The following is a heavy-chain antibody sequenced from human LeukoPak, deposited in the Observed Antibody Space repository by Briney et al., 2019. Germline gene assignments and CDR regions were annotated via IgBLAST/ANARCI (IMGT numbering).Heavy chain of an antibody. J-gene: IGHJ5*02. CDR3: ARGVGWFDP. D-gene: IGHD3-3*01. V-gene: IGHV3-21*01. Sequence: GGSLRLSCAASGFTFSSYSMNWVRQAPGKGLEWVSSVSSSSSYIYYADSVKGRFAISRDNAKNSLYLQMNSLRAEDTAVYYCARGVGWFDPWGQGTLVTVSS. CDR1: GFTFSSYS. CDR2: VSSSSSYI.